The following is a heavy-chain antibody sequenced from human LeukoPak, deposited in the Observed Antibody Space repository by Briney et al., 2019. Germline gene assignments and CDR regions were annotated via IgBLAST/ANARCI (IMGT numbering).Heavy chain of an antibody. Sequence: SETLSLTCTVSGGSISSGDYYWSWIRQPAGKRLEWIGRIYASGSTNYNPSLKYRVTITADTSKNQLSLKLSSVTAADTAVYYCAGAPAGSLDWLSPFDYWGQGTLVTVSS. V-gene: IGHV4-61*02. J-gene: IGHJ4*02. CDR1: GGSISSGDYY. CDR3: AGAPAGSLDWLSPFDY. CDR2: IYASGST. D-gene: IGHD3/OR15-3a*01.